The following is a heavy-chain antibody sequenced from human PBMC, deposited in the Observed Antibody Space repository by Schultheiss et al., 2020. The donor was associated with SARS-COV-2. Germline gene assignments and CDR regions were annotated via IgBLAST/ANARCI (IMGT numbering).Heavy chain of an antibody. CDR1: GFTFSSYA. Sequence: EGSLRLSCAASGFTFSSYAMHWVRQAPGKGLEWVAVISYDGSNKYYADSVKGRFTISRDNSKNTLYLQMNSLRAEDTAVYYCAKAHGYSYGYLNNYYYYGMDVWGQGTTVTVSS. J-gene: IGHJ6*02. CDR3: AKAHGYSYGYLNNYYYYGMDV. V-gene: IGHV3-30*07. D-gene: IGHD5-18*01. CDR2: ISYDGSNK.